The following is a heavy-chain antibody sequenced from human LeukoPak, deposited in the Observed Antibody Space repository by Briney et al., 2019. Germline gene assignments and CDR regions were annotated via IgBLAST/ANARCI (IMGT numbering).Heavy chain of an antibody. CDR3: ARFSFCSGGSCYSTKYVDY. V-gene: IGHV4-59*12. CDR1: GGSISSYY. J-gene: IGHJ4*02. Sequence: SETLSLTCTVSGGSISSYYWSWIRQPAGQGLEWIGYIYYSGSTNYNPSLKSRVTISVDTSKNQFSLKLSSVTAADTAVYYCARFSFCSGGSCYSTKYVDYWGQGTLVTVSS. CDR2: IYYSGST. D-gene: IGHD2-15*01.